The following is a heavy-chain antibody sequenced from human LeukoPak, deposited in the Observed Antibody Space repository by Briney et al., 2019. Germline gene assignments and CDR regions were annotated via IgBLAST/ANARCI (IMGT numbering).Heavy chain of an antibody. CDR1: GYTFTSYY. Sequence: ASVKVSCKASGYTFTSYYMHWVRQAPGQGLEWMGIINPSGGSTSYAQKFQGRVTMTRDTSTSTVYMELSSLRSEDTAVYYCARPSGANYYYYYGMDVWGQGTTVTVSS. CDR2: INPSGGST. J-gene: IGHJ6*02. CDR3: ARPSGANYYYYYGMDV. D-gene: IGHD3-10*01. V-gene: IGHV1-46*01.